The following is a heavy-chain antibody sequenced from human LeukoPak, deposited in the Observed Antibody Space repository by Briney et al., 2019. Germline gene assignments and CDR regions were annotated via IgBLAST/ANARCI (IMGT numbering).Heavy chain of an antibody. J-gene: IGHJ4*02. V-gene: IGHV1-18*01. CDR1: GYTFTNYG. Sequence: GASVKVSCKASGYTFTNYGFSWVRQAPGQGLEWMGWISAYNGNTNYAQNLQGRVTMTTDTSTTTAYMELRSLRSDDTAVYYCARGLGSYPEIPLDYWGQGTLVTVSS. D-gene: IGHD3-16*02. CDR2: ISAYNGNT. CDR3: ARGLGSYPEIPLDY.